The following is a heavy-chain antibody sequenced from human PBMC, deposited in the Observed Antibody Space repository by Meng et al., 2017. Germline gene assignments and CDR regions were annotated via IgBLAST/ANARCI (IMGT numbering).Heavy chain of an antibody. D-gene: IGHD3-16*01. J-gene: IGHJ4*02. CDR1: CESIISTYW. Sequence: VVPPESAPGLCVPSETPSLPCAVACESIISTYWWSWIRHPPGKGLVWVAGTTHDGSTYYYAASLRRGFTTSSDNTKQSFPLLMTSMTAEETAVYFCTSDLRGLFDSWGQGALVTVSS. V-gene: IGHV4-4*02. CDR3: TSDLRGLFDS. CDR2: TTHDGST.